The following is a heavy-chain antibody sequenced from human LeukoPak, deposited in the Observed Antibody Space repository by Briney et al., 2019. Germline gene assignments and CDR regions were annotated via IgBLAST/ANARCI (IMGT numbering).Heavy chain of an antibody. CDR3: ARGYYDSSGPGAFDI. Sequence: SETLSLTCAVYGGSFSGYYWSWIRQPPGKGLEWIGEINHSGSTNYNPSLKSRVTISVDTSKNQFSPKLSSVTAADTAVYYCARGYYDSSGPGAFDIWGQGTMVTVSS. J-gene: IGHJ3*02. V-gene: IGHV4-34*01. D-gene: IGHD3-22*01. CDR1: GGSFSGYY. CDR2: INHSGST.